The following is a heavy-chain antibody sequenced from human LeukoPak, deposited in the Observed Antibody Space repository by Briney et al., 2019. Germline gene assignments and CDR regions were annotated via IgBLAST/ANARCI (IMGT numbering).Heavy chain of an antibody. CDR3: AGGHYYDSSGSRTGNWFDP. Sequence: ASVKVSCKASGYTFTSYGISWVRQAPGQGLEWMGIINPSGGTTIYAQKFQGRVTMTRDTSTSTVYMELSSLRSEDTAVYYCAGGHYYDSSGSRTGNWFDPWGQGTLVTVSS. CDR2: INPSGGTT. D-gene: IGHD3-22*01. CDR1: GYTFTSYG. V-gene: IGHV1-46*01. J-gene: IGHJ5*02.